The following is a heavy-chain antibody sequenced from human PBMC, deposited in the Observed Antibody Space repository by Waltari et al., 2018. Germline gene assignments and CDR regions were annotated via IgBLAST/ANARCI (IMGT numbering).Heavy chain of an antibody. CDR2: INPNSGGT. V-gene: IGHV1-2*06. Sequence: QVQLVQSGAEVKKPGASVKVSCKASGYTFTGYYMHWVRQAPGQGLEWMGLINPNSGGTNYAQKFQGRVTMTMYTSISTAYMELSRLRSDDTAVYYCAREVPAATPYYYYGMDVWGQGTTVTVSS. J-gene: IGHJ6*02. CDR3: AREVPAATPYYYYGMDV. D-gene: IGHD2-2*01. CDR1: GYTFTGYY.